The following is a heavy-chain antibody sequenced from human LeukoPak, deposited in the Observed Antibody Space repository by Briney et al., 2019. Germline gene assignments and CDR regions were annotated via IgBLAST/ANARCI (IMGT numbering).Heavy chain of an antibody. D-gene: IGHD1-26*01. CDR2: IIPILGIA. J-gene: IGHJ6*02. V-gene: IGHV1-69*04. Sequence: SVKVSCKASGGTFSSYAISWVRQAPGQGLEWMGRIIPILGIANYAQKFQGRVTITADTSTSTAYMELSSLRSEDTAVYYCARGSSGSYSTPPYYYYYGMDVWGQGTTVTVSS. CDR1: GGTFSSYA. CDR3: ARGSSGSYSTPPYYYYYGMDV.